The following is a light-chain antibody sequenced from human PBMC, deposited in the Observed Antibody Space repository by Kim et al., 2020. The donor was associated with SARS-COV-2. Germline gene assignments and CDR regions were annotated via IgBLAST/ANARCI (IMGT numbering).Light chain of an antibody. V-gene: IGLV3-19*01. J-gene: IGLJ1*01. Sequence: SSELTQDPAVSVALGQTVRITCQGDSLRTYYASWYQQKPGQAPVLVIYGKNNRPSGIPDRFSGSNSADTASLTITGAQAEDEADYYCNSRDSGSNHLVF. CDR3: NSRDSGSNHLV. CDR1: SLRTYY. CDR2: GKN.